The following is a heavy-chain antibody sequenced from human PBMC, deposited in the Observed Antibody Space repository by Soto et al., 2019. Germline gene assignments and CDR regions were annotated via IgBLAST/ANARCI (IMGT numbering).Heavy chain of an antibody. CDR2: ISSSSSTI. CDR1: GFTFSSYS. J-gene: IGHJ4*02. V-gene: IGHV3-48*01. CDR3: ASFPSLLWFGELLSY. Sequence: EVQLVASGGGLVQPGGSLRLSCAASGFTFSSYSMNWVRQAPGKGLEWVSYISSSSSTIYYADSVKGRFTISRDNAKNSLYLQMNSLRAEDTAVYYCASFPSLLWFGELLSYWGQGTLVTVSS. D-gene: IGHD3-10*01.